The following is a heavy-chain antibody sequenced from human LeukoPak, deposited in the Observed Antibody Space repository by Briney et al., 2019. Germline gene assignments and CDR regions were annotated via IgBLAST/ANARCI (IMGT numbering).Heavy chain of an antibody. D-gene: IGHD3-22*01. Sequence: GGSLRLSCAASGFTFSSYTMSWVRQAPGKGLEWVSLISGDGGGTYYADSVKGRFTISRDNSKNSLYLQMNSLRTEDTALYYCAREGYYSDSSGFLYWGQGTLVTVSS. CDR2: ISGDGGGT. J-gene: IGHJ4*02. V-gene: IGHV3-43*02. CDR1: GFTFSSYT. CDR3: AREGYYSDSSGFLY.